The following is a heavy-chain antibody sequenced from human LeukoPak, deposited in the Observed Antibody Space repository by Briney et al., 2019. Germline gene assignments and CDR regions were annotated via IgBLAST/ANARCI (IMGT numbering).Heavy chain of an antibody. D-gene: IGHD6-13*01. CDR1: GASISSYY. CDR3: ARGGAAAGWMVFDP. J-gene: IGHJ5*02. Sequence: PSETLSLTCTVSGASISSYYWSWIRQPPGKGLEWIGYIYYSGSTNYNPSLKSRVTISVDTSKNQFSLKLSSVTAADTAVYYCARGGAAAGWMVFDPWGQGTLVTVSS. CDR2: IYYSGST. V-gene: IGHV4-59*08.